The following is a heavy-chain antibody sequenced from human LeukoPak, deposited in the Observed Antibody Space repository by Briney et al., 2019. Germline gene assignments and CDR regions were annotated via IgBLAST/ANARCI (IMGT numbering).Heavy chain of an antibody. CDR2: ITKSGDQT. J-gene: IGHJ3*02. CDR1: GITFSNSA. Sequence: GGSLRLSCVPSGITFSNSALSWVRQAPGKGLEWVSTITKSGDQTQYADSVRGLFTISRDIFKNTLYLQMNSLRAEDTAVYHCVKSAGKDGYRDVFDIWGQGTVVTVSS. CDR3: VKSAGKDGYRDVFDI. D-gene: IGHD5-24*01. V-gene: IGHV3-23*01.